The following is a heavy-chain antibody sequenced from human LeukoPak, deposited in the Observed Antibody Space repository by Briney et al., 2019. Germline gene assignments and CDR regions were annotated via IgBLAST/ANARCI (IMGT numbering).Heavy chain of an antibody. Sequence: AGGSLRLSCAASGFTFSSYGMTWVRQAPGEGLEWVSVISGSGGSTYYADSVKGRFTISRDNSKSTLYLQMNSLRAEDTAVYYCAKDSRNCSTTSCPPKPVDYWGQGTLVTVSS. CDR1: GFTFSSYG. J-gene: IGHJ4*02. CDR3: AKDSRNCSTTSCPPKPVDY. CDR2: ISGSGGST. D-gene: IGHD2-2*01. V-gene: IGHV3-23*01.